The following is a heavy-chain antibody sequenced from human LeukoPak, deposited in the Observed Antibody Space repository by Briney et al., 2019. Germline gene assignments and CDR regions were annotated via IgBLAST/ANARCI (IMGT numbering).Heavy chain of an antibody. CDR1: GGSISSGGYS. J-gene: IGHJ4*02. CDR3: ARGYCSGGSCYELDY. Sequence: SQTLSLTCAVSGGSISSGGYSWSWIRQPPGKGLEWIGYIYHSRSTYYNPSLKSRVTISVDRSKNQFSLKLSSVTAADTAVYYCARGYCSGGSCYELDYWGQGTLVTVSS. D-gene: IGHD2-15*01. CDR2: IYHSRST. V-gene: IGHV4-30-2*01.